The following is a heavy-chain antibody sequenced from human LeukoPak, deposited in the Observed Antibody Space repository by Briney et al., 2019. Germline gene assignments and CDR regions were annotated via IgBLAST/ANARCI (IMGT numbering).Heavy chain of an antibody. Sequence: GGSLRLSCAASGFTFSSYAMSWVRQAPGKGLEWVSAISGSGGSTYYADSVKGRFTISRDNSKNTLYLHMNSLRAEDTAVYYCAKGTDSSGYYPERSFDYWGQGTLVTVSS. J-gene: IGHJ4*02. D-gene: IGHD3-22*01. V-gene: IGHV3-23*01. CDR2: ISGSGGST. CDR1: GFTFSSYA. CDR3: AKGTDSSGYYPERSFDY.